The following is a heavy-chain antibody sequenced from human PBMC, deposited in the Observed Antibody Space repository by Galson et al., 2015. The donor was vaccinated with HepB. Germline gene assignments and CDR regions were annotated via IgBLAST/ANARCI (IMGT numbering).Heavy chain of an antibody. CDR3: ARDRAVSAFWFDP. Sequence: SVRLSCAASGFTFSSYGIRWVRQAPGKGLEWVGWIRDYGGNKNYADSVKGRFTMSRDDSKSTLYLQMNSLRAEDTALYYCARDRAVSAFWFDPWGQGTLVTVSS. CDR1: GFTFSSYG. D-gene: IGHD1-26*01. CDR2: IRDYGGNK. J-gene: IGHJ5*02. V-gene: IGHV3-33*01.